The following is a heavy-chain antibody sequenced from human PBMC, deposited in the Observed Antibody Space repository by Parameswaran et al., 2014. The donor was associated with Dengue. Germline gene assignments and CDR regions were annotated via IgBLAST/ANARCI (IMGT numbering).Heavy chain of an antibody. V-gene: IGHV1-8*01. D-gene: IGHD6-19*01. CDR2: MNPNSGNT. J-gene: IGHJ1*01. CDR3: ARGDYSSGWRAEYFQH. Sequence: WVRQAPGQGLEWMGWMNPNSGNTGYAQKFQGRVTMTRNTSISTAYMELSSLRSEDTAVYYCARGDYSSGWRAEYFQHWGQGTLVTVSS.